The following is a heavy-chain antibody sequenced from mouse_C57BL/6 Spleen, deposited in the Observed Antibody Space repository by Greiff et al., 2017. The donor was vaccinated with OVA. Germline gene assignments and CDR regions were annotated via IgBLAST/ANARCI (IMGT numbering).Heavy chain of an antibody. Sequence: QVQLKQSGAELVRPGASVTLSCKASGYTFTDYEMHWVQQTPVHGLEWIGAIDPETGGTSYNQKFKGKAILTADKSTSTAYMELRSLTSEDSAVYYWTRIYYDYWGQGTTLTVSA. D-gene: IGHD1-1*01. J-gene: IGHJ2*01. V-gene: IGHV1-15*01. CDR2: IDPETGGT. CDR1: GYTFTDYE. CDR3: TRIYYDY.